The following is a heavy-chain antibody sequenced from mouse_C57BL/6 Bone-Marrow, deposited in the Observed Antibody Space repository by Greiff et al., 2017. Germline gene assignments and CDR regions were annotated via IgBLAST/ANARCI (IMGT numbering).Heavy chain of an antibody. CDR2: IYPGDGDT. D-gene: IGHD2-1*01. CDR3: AKLYGNYGVYY. CDR1: GYAFSSSW. J-gene: IGHJ2*01. Sequence: QVQLKESGPELVKPGASVKISCKASGYAFSSSWMNWVKQRPGKGLEWIGRIYPGDGDTNYNGKFKGKATLTADKSSSTAYMQLSSLTSEDSAVYFCAKLYGNYGVYYWGQGTTLTVSS. V-gene: IGHV1-82*01.